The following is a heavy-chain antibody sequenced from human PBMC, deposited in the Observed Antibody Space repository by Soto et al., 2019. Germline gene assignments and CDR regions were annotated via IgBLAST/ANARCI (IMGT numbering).Heavy chain of an antibody. Sequence: EVQLLESGGGLVQPGGSLRLSCAASGFTFSSYAMSWVRQAPGKGLEWVSAISGSGGSTYYADSVKGRFTISRDNSKNTLYLQMNSLTAEDTAVYYCAKDFYGSGRYNWFDPWGQGTLVTVSS. J-gene: IGHJ5*02. V-gene: IGHV3-23*01. CDR1: GFTFSSYA. D-gene: IGHD3-10*01. CDR2: ISGSGGST. CDR3: AKDFYGSGRYNWFDP.